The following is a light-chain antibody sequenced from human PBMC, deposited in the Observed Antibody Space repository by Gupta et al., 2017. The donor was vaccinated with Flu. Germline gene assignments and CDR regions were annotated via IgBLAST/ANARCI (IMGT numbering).Light chain of an antibody. CDR2: QVS. CDR3: TQDAHWLPLT. CDR1: QSLLCSDGNTY. J-gene: IGKJ5*01. V-gene: IGKV2-30*01. Sequence: DFLMTQSPLSLPVTLGQPASISCTSSQSLLCSDGNTYLSWFQQRPGQSPRRLIYQVSNRDWGVTDRYSGSRRGIDLPLKSSRGEAVDVRGHFCTQDAHWLPLTFGQGTQVDIK.